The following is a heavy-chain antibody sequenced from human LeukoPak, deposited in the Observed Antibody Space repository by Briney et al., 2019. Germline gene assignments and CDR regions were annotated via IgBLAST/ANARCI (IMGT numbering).Heavy chain of an antibody. CDR3: AKGRYYYDNSDAFEI. CDR1: GFTFSSYA. CDR2: ISGSGSST. Sequence: PGGPLRLSCAASGFTFSSYAMNWVRQAPGKGLEWVSTISGSGSSTYYADSVKGRFTISRDNSKNTLYLQMNSLRDEDTAVYHCAKGRYYYDNSDAFEIWGQGTMVTVSS. D-gene: IGHD3-22*01. J-gene: IGHJ3*02. V-gene: IGHV3-23*01.